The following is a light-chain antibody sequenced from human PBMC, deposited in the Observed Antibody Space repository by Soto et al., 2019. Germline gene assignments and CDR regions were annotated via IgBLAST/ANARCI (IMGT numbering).Light chain of an antibody. CDR1: RSVSSN. J-gene: IGKJ5*01. V-gene: IGKV3-15*01. CDR2: GAS. Sequence: EIVITQSPATLSVSPGERATLSCRASRSVSSNLAWYQQKPGQAPRLLIYGASTRATGIPARFSGSGSGTEFTLTISSLXSEDFAVYYCQQYNNWPPITFGQGTRLEIK. CDR3: QQYNNWPPIT.